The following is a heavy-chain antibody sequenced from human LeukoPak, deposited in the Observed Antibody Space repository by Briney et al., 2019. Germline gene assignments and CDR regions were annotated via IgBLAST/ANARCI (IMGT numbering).Heavy chain of an antibody. CDR2: IWYAGSNK. CDR1: GFTFSSYG. J-gene: IGHJ4*02. D-gene: IGHD1-26*01. CDR3: ASSGSYRFDY. V-gene: IGHV3-33*01. Sequence: PGGSLRLSCAASGFTFSSYGMHWVRQAPGKGLEWVAVIWYAGSNKFYADSVKGRFTISRDSSKNTLYLQMNSLRDEDTAVYYCASSGSYRFDYWGQGTLVTVSS.